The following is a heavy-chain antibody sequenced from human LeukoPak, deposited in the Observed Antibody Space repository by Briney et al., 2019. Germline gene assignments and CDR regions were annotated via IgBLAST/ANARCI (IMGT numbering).Heavy chain of an antibody. J-gene: IGHJ3*02. CDR2: CHYSGNT. CDR3: ARSASSTSRSAFDI. Sequence: KPSETLSLTCAISGGPISSNYWSWIRQPPGKGLEWIGYCHYSGNTNYNPSLKSRATISVDMSKNQFSLTLNSVTAADTAVYYCARSASSTSRSAFDIWGQGTRVTASS. CDR1: GGPISSNY. V-gene: IGHV4-59*13.